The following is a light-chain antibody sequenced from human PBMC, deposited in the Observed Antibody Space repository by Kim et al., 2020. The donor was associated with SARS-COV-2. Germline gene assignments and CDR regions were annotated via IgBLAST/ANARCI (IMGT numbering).Light chain of an antibody. Sequence: DVVMTQSPLSLPVTLGQPASISCRSSHSLLYSNGYTYLNWCQQRPGQSPRRLFYGVSNRYSGVPDRFSGSGSGTDFTLKISSVDAEDVGVYYCMQATLWPPRFGQGTKLEI. CDR2: GVS. CDR3: MQATLWPPR. CDR1: HSLLYSNGYTY. J-gene: IGKJ2*03. V-gene: IGKV2-30*01.